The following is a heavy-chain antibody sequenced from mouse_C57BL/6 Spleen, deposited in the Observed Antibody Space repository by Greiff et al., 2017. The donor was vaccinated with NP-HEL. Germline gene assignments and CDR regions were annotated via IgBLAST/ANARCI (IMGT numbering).Heavy chain of an antibody. Sequence: VQLQQSGPELVKPGASVKISCKASGYAFSSSWMNWVKQRPGKGLEWIGRIYPGDGDTNYNGTFKGKATLTADKSSSTAYMQLSSLTSEDAAVYFCSRGGYEYDEGYWGQGTTLTVSS. CDR2: IYPGDGDT. D-gene: IGHD2-4*01. J-gene: IGHJ2*01. CDR1: GYAFSSSW. CDR3: SRGGYEYDEGY. V-gene: IGHV1-82*01.